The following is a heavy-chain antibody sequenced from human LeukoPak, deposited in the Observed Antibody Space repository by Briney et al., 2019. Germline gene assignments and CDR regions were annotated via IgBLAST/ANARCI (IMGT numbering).Heavy chain of an antibody. CDR1: GYSFTSYW. CDR2: IYPGDSDT. D-gene: IGHD2-15*01. J-gene: IGHJ4*02. V-gene: IGHV5-51*01. CDR3: ARHLTHCSGGSCYSTLTDY. Sequence: GESLKISCKGSGYSFTSYWIGWVRQMPGEGLEWMGIIYPGDSDTRYSPSFQGQVTISADKSISTAYLQWSSLKASDTAMYYCARHLTHCSGGSCYSTLTDYWGQGTLVTVSS.